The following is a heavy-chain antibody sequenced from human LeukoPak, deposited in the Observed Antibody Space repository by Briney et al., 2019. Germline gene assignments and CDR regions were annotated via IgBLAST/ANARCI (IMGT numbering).Heavy chain of an antibody. J-gene: IGHJ4*02. CDR1: GFTVSSNY. D-gene: IGHD3-10*01. Sequence: GGSLRLSCAASGFTVSSNYMSWVRQAPGKGLEWVSVIYSGGSTYYADSVKGRFTISRDNSKNTLYLQMNSLRAEDTAVYYCARCPNIWFGELYFDYWGQGTLVTVSS. V-gene: IGHV3-66*01. CDR3: ARCPNIWFGELYFDY. CDR2: IYSGGST.